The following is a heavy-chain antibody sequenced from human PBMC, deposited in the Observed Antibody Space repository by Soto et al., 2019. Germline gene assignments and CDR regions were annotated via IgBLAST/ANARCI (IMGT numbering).Heavy chain of an antibody. CDR3: ARLERITIFGVVTGSGSFDP. CDR2: INHSGST. V-gene: IGHV4-34*01. Sequence: PSETLSLTCAVYGGSFSGYYWSWIRQPPGEGLEWIGEINHSGSTNYNPSLKSRVTISVDTSKNQFSLKLSSVTAADTAVYYCARLERITIFGVVTGSGSFDPWGQGTLVTVSS. CDR1: GGSFSGYY. D-gene: IGHD3-3*01. J-gene: IGHJ5*02.